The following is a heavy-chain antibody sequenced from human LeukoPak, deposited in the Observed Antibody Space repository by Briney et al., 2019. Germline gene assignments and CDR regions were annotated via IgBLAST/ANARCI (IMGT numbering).Heavy chain of an antibody. J-gene: IGHJ4*02. CDR2: MRSKANSYAT. V-gene: IGHV3-73*01. Sequence: TGGSLRLSCAASGFTFSGSIIHWVRQASGKGLEWVARMRSKANSYATAYAASVKGRFTISRDDSINTAYLQMNSLKTGDTAVYYCTRLGEYTSSWDDYWGQGTLVTVSS. CDR1: GFTFSGSI. CDR3: TRLGEYTSSWDDY. D-gene: IGHD6-13*01.